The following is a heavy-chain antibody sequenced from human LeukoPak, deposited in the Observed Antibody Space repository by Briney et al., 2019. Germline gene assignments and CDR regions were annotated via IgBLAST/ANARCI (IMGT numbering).Heavy chain of an antibody. CDR3: ARGLDGNSIWYFDL. CDR1: GFTFSSYS. D-gene: IGHD4-23*01. CDR2: ISSSSSYI. J-gene: IGHJ2*01. Sequence: GGSLRLSCAASGFTFSSYSMNWVRQAPGKGLEWVSSISSSSSYIYYADSVKGRFTISRDNAKNSLYLQMTSLRDEDTAVYYCARGLDGNSIWYFDLWGRGTLVSVSS. V-gene: IGHV3-21*01.